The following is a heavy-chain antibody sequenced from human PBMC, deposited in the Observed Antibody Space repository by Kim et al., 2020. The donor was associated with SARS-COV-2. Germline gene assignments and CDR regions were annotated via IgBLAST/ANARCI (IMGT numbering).Heavy chain of an antibody. CDR3: AKHQLGKRGWYFDL. Sequence: ADSVKGRFTISRDNSKNTLYLQMNSLRAEDTAVYYCAKHQLGKRGWYFDLWGRGTLVTVSS. D-gene: IGHD7-27*01. V-gene: IGHV3-23*03. J-gene: IGHJ2*01.